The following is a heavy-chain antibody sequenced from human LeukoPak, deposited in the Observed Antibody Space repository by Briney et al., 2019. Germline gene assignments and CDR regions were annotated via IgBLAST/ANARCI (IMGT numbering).Heavy chain of an antibody. V-gene: IGHV1-18*01. CDR1: GYTFTSYG. J-gene: IGHJ6*03. Sequence: GASVKVSCKASGYTFTSYGISWVRQAPGQGLEWMGWISAYNGNTNYAQKLQGRVTMTTDTSTSTAYMELRSLRSDDTAVYYCARTQDVTFFYYYMDVWGKGTTVTVSS. CDR2: ISAYNGNT. CDR3: ARTQDVTFFYYYMDV. D-gene: IGHD2-21*02.